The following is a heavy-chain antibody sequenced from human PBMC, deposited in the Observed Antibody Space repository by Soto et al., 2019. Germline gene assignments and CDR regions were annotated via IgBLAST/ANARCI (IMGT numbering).Heavy chain of an antibody. D-gene: IGHD3-10*01. V-gene: IGHV1-69*13. CDR3: AREGSEVVTFDY. Sequence: SVKVSCKASGGTFSSYAISWVRQAPGQGLEWMGGIIPIFGTANYAQKFQGRVTITADESTSTAYMELSSLRSEDTAVYYCAREGSEVVTFDYWGQGTLVTVSS. CDR1: GGTFSSYA. J-gene: IGHJ4*02. CDR2: IIPIFGTA.